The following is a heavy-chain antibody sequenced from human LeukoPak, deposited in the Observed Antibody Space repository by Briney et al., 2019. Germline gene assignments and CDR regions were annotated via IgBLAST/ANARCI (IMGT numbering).Heavy chain of an antibody. Sequence: ASVKASGKPSGGTFSSYAISWVRQALGQGLEWMEWISAYNGNTNYAQKLQGRVTMTTDTSTSTAYMELRSLRSDDTAVYYCARVYDSTSDAFDIWGQGTMVTVSS. CDR1: GGTFSSYA. D-gene: IGHD3-22*01. CDR2: ISAYNGNT. V-gene: IGHV1-18*01. CDR3: ARVYDSTSDAFDI. J-gene: IGHJ3*02.